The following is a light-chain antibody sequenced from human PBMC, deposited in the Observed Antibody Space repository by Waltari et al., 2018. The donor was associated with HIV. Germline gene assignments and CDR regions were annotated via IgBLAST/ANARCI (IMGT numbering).Light chain of an antibody. CDR1: TLGDKY. CDR2: QDY. J-gene: IGLJ1*01. V-gene: IGLV3-1*01. Sequence: DLTQPPSVSVSPGQTASVTCSGHTLGDKYVSWYQQKPGQSPILVIYQDYKRPSGIPERFSGSNSGNTATLTIRGTQAMDEADYYCQAWNSSTAVFGTGTMVAVL. CDR3: QAWNSSTAV.